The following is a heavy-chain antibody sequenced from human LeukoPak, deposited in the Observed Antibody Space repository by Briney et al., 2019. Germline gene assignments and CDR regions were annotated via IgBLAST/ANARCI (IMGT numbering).Heavy chain of an antibody. CDR3: ARDSSVCSSTSCYRSFDY. D-gene: IGHD2-2*01. Sequence: ASVKVSCKASGYTFTSYGISWVRQAPGQGLEWMGWISAYNGNTNYAQKLQGRVTMTTDTSTSTAYMELSSLRSDDTAVYYCARDSSVCSSTSCYRSFDYWGQGTLVTVSS. V-gene: IGHV1-18*01. CDR1: GYTFTSYG. J-gene: IGHJ4*02. CDR2: ISAYNGNT.